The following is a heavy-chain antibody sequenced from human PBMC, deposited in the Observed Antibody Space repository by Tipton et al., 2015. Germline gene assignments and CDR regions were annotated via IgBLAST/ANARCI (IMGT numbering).Heavy chain of an antibody. CDR1: GDSIRNNY. J-gene: IGHJ5*02. CDR2: IYSGGSV. Sequence: GLVKPSETLSLVCSVSGDSIRNNYWSWIRQPAGKGLEWIGRIYSGGSVDYNSSLKGRVTMSVDTSKNEFLLRLTSMTAADTGFYYCARDVVPNWFDPWGQGILVTVSS. CDR3: ARDVVPNWFDP. V-gene: IGHV4-4*07.